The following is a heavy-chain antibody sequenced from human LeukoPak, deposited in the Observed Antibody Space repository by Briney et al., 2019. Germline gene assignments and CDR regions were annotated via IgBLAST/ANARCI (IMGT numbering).Heavy chain of an antibody. CDR2: ILQDGSEK. CDR3: ARKRPNYFDY. V-gene: IGHV3-7*01. CDR1: GFTFGDYW. Sequence: GGSLRLSCAASGFTFGDYWMSWVRQVPGKGLEWVANILQDGSEKHYVDSVKGRFTISRDNAENSLYLQMNSLRAEDTALYYCARKRPNYFDYWGQGTLVTVSS. J-gene: IGHJ4*02.